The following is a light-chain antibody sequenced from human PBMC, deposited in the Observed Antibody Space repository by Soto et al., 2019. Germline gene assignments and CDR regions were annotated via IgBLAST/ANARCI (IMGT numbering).Light chain of an antibody. CDR3: QQYGSSRT. CDR2: GAS. J-gene: IGKJ1*01. V-gene: IGKV3-20*01. Sequence: EIVLTQSPGTLSLSPGERATLSCRASQSVSSSYLAWYQQKPGQAPRLLIYGASSRATGIPDRLSGSGSGTDFTLTISRLEPDDFAVYYCQQYGSSRTFGQGTKVDIK. CDR1: QSVSSSY.